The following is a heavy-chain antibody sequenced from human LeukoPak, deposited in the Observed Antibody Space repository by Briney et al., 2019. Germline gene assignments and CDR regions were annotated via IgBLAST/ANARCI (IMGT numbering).Heavy chain of an antibody. CDR3: ARVISVAGYDY. CDR2: ISSSSSYI. CDR1: GFTFSSYS. J-gene: IGHJ4*02. Sequence: GGSLRLSCAASGFTFSSYSMNWVRQAPGKGLEWFSSISSSSSYIYYADSVKGRFTISRDNAKNSLYLQMNSLRAEDTAVYYCARVISVAGYDYWGQGTLVTVSS. D-gene: IGHD6-19*01. V-gene: IGHV3-21*01.